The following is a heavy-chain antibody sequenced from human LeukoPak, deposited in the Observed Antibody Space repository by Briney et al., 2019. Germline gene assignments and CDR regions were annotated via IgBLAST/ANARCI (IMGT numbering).Heavy chain of an antibody. CDR2: INHSGST. D-gene: IGHD3-22*01. Sequence: SETLSLTCAVYGGSFSGYYWSWIRQPPGKGLEWIGEINHSGSTNYNPSLKSRVTISVDTSKNQFSLKLSSVTAADTAVYYCARGTAGDYYDNNGSKSYYFDYWGQGTLVTVSS. V-gene: IGHV4-34*01. CDR1: GGSFSGYY. CDR3: ARGTAGDYYDNNGSKSYYFDY. J-gene: IGHJ4*02.